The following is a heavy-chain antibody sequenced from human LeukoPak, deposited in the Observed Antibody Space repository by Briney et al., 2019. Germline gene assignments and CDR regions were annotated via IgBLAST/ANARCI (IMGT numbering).Heavy chain of an antibody. D-gene: IGHD4-17*01. V-gene: IGHV1-46*01. J-gene: IGHJ4*02. Sequence: GASVKVSCKASGYTFTSYYMHWVRQAPGQGLEWMGIINPSGGNTNYAQKLQGRVTMTTDTSTSTAYMELRSLRSDDTAVYYCARDRSSGGDYAALGYWGQGTLVTVSS. CDR2: INPSGGNT. CDR3: ARDRSSGGDYAALGY. CDR1: GYTFTSYY.